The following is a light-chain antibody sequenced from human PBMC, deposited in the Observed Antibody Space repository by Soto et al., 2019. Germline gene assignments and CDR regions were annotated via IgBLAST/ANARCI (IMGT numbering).Light chain of an antibody. V-gene: IGLV6-57*04. CDR3: QSYDSSNQGV. CDR2: EDN. Sequence: NFMLTHPHSVSESPGRTVTISCTRSSGSVADNYVQWYQQRPGSAPTTVIYEDNQRPSGVPDRFSGSIDSSSNSASLTISGLKTEDEADYYCQSYDSSNQGVFGGGTKVTVL. J-gene: IGLJ3*02. CDR1: SGSVADNY.